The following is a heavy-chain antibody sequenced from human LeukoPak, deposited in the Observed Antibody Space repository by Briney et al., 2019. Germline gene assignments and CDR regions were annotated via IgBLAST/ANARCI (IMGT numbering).Heavy chain of an antibody. Sequence: PGTSLRLSCTASGYTFSDYGMHWVRQAPGKGLEWLSVISYSGVVKFYADSVKGRFTISRDNSKNTLYLQMNSLRAEDTAVYYCAKYPAAEGGYWGQGTLVTVSS. D-gene: IGHD6-13*01. CDR2: ISYSGVVK. CDR3: AKYPAAEGGY. J-gene: IGHJ4*02. V-gene: IGHV3-30*18. CDR1: GYTFSDYG.